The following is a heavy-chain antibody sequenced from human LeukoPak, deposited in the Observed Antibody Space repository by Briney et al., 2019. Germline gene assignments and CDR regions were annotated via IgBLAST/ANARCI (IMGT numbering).Heavy chain of an antibody. V-gene: IGHV3-7*01. J-gene: IGHJ4*02. CDR3: TQNLVAAAGDH. Sequence: GGSLRLSCAASGFTFSNYWMTWVRQAPGKGLEWVANIKPDGSVGYYVDSVRGRFIISRDNAGNSLYLQMNSLRVEDTAVYYSTQNLVAAAGDHWGQGTLFIVSS. D-gene: IGHD6-13*01. CDR2: IKPDGSVG. CDR1: GFTFSNYW.